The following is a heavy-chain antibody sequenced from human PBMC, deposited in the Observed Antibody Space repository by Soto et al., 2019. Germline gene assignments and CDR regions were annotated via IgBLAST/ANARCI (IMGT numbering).Heavy chain of an antibody. CDR3: ARAVVVPLAAWFDWFDP. CDR2: IYYSGST. CDR1: GGSISSGDYY. J-gene: IGHJ5*02. D-gene: IGHD2-21*01. V-gene: IGHV4-30-4*01. Sequence: SETLSLTCTVSGGSISSGDYYWSWIRQPPGKGLEWIGYIYYSGSTYYNPSLKSRVTISVDTSKNQFSLKLSSVTAADTAVYYCARAVVVPLAAWFDWFDPWGQGTQVTVS.